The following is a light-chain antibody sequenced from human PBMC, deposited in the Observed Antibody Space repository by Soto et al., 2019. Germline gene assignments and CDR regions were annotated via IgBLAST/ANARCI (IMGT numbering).Light chain of an antibody. V-gene: IGKV3-20*01. CDR3: QQYGSSSWT. CDR1: QSISISC. Sequence: TQSPGTLSLSPGERATLSCRSSQSISISCLAWYQQRPGQAPRLLIYGASSRATGIPDRFSGSGSGTEFTLTISRLEPEDFAVYYCQQYGSSSWTFGQGTKVDIK. J-gene: IGKJ1*01. CDR2: GAS.